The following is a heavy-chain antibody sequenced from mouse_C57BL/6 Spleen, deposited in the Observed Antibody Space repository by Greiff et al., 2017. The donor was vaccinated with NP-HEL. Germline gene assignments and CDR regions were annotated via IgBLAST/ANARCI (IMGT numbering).Heavy chain of an antibody. D-gene: IGHD2-10*02. J-gene: IGHJ4*01. V-gene: IGHV5-17*01. CDR3: ARGGMKAMDY. CDR1: GFTFSDYG. Sequence: EVKLVESGGGLVKPGGSLKLSCAASGFTFSDYGMHWVRQAPEKGLEWVADISSGSSTTYYADTVKGRFTISRDTAKNTLFLQMTSLRSEDTAMYYCARGGMKAMDYWGQGTSVTVSS. CDR2: ISSGSSTT.